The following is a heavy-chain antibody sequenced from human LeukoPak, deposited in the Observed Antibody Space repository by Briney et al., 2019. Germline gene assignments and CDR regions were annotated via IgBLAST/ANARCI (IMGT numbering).Heavy chain of an antibody. V-gene: IGHV3-23*01. J-gene: IGHJ2*01. Sequence: GGSLRLSYVASGFTFGSYAMTWVRQAPGKGLEWVSSISANGDSTLYADSVKGRFTISRDNSKNTLFLQMNSLRAEDTAVYCCANSRPGGYWYFDLWGRGTLVTVSS. CDR1: GFTFGSYA. D-gene: IGHD3-10*01. CDR3: ANSRPGGYWYFDL. CDR2: ISANGDST.